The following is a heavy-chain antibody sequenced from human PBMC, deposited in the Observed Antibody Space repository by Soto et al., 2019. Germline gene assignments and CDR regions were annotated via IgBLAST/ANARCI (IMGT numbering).Heavy chain of an antibody. CDR1: GGSISSGDYH. Sequence: QVQLQESGPGLVKPSQTLSLTCSVSGGSISSGDYHWSWIRQPPGKGLEWIGYISYSGSTYYDPSLKSQVTISLDTSKTQFSLKLSSVTSADTAVYYCAGTRITIFGVVILYFDSWGQGTLVTVSS. D-gene: IGHD3-3*01. CDR3: AGTRITIFGVVILYFDS. J-gene: IGHJ4*02. V-gene: IGHV4-30-4*01. CDR2: ISYSGST.